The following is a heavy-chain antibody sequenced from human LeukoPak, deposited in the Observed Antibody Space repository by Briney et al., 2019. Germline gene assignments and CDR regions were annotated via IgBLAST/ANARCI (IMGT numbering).Heavy chain of an antibody. V-gene: IGHV4-39*02. CDR3: ARDSSWSGTRKLDY. Sequence: PSETLSLTCTVSGGSISSSSYYWGWIRQPPGKGLEWIGSIYYSGSTYYNPSLKSRVTISVDTSKNQFSLKLSSVTAADTAVYYCARDSSWSGTRKLDYWGQGTLVTVSS. J-gene: IGHJ4*02. D-gene: IGHD6-13*01. CDR1: GGSISSSSYY. CDR2: IYYSGST.